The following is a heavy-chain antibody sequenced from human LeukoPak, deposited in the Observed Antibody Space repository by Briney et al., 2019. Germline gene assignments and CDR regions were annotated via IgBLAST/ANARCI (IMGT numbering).Heavy chain of an antibody. Sequence: ASVKVSCKASGGTFSSYAISWVRQAPGQGLEWMGGIIPIFGTANYAQKFQGRVTITTDESTSTAYMELSSLRSEDTAVYYCARAYYYDSSGYYPIHLDYYYMDVWGKGTTVTVSS. V-gene: IGHV1-69*05. CDR3: ARAYYYDSSGYYPIHLDYYYMDV. D-gene: IGHD3-22*01. J-gene: IGHJ6*03. CDR2: IIPIFGTA. CDR1: GGTFSSYA.